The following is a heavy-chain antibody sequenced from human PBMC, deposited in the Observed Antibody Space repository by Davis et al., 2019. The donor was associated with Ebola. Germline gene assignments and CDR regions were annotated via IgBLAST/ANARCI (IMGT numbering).Heavy chain of an antibody. CDR1: GYTFTSYA. Sequence: AASVKVSCKASGYTFTSYAMHWVRQAPGQGLEWMGWISAYNGNTNYAQKFQGRVTMTRNTSISTAYMELSSLRSEDTAVYYCARGRFRQWLVSRLDYWGQGTLVTVSS. CDR2: ISAYNGNT. J-gene: IGHJ4*02. V-gene: IGHV1-8*02. CDR3: ARGRFRQWLVSRLDY. D-gene: IGHD6-19*01.